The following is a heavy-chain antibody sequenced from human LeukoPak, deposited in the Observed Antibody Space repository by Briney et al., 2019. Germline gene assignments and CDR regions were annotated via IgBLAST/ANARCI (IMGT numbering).Heavy chain of an antibody. CDR2: INPNSGGT. CDR1: GYTFTGYY. V-gene: IGHV1-2*02. J-gene: IGHJ5*02. Sequence: GASVKVSCKASGYTFTGYYMHWVRQAPGQGLEWMGWINPNSGGTNYAQKFQGRVTMTRDTSISTAYMELSRPRSDDMAVYYCARDNSWDIVVVPAASNWFDPWGQGTLVTVSS. CDR3: ARDNSWDIVVVPAASNWFDP. D-gene: IGHD2-2*01.